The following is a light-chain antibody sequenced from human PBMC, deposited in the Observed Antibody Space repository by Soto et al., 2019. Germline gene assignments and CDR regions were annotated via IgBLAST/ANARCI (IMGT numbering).Light chain of an antibody. J-gene: IGKJ3*01. Sequence: DIQMTQSPSSLSASVGDRVTLTCRASQSINNYLNWYQQIPGRAPKLQMYAASTFQSRVPSRFGGSESGPDFTLTITSLQPEDIATSFCQQSYNSPFTFGPGTKVEI. CDR3: QQSYNSPFT. V-gene: IGKV1-39*01. CDR1: QSINNY. CDR2: AAS.